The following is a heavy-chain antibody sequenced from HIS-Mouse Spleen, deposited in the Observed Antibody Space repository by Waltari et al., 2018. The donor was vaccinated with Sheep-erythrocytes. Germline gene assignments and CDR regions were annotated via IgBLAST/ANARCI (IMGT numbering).Heavy chain of an antibody. CDR3: ARWRMEVVMYDY. Sequence: QVQLVQSGAEVKKPGASVKVSCKASGYTFTGYYMHWVRKAPGQGVEWMGWINPTGGGKNYAQKFQGRVTMARDTSISTAYMELSRLRSDDTAVYYCARWRMEVVMYDYWGQGTLVTVSS. CDR1: GYTFTGYY. CDR2: INPTGGGK. V-gene: IGHV1-2*02. D-gene: IGHD2-15*01. J-gene: IGHJ4*02.